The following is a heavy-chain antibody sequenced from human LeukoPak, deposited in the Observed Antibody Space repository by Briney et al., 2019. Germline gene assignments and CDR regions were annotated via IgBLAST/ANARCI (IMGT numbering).Heavy chain of an antibody. Sequence: GGSLRLSCSASGFTFSSYAMHWVRQAPGKGLEYVSAISSNGGSTYYADSVKGRFTISRDNSKNTLYLQMNSLRAEDTAVYYCAKALEVKYYDFWSGYSGLGYGMDVWGQGTTVTVSS. J-gene: IGHJ6*02. CDR2: ISSNGGST. V-gene: IGHV3-64*04. D-gene: IGHD3-3*01. CDR1: GFTFSSYA. CDR3: AKALEVKYYDFWSGYSGLGYGMDV.